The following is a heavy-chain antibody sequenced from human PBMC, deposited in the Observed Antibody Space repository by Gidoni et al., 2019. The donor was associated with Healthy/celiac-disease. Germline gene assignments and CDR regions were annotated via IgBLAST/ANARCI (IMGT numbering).Heavy chain of an antibody. Sequence: EVQLVESGGVLVQPGGSLRLSCAASGFNFSRYEINWARQAPGKGLEWVSYMISSGSTIYYADSVKGRFTISRDNAKNSLYLQMNSLRAEDTAVYYCAREWGSGSYYSSPYYYYGMDVWGQGTTVTVSS. CDR2: MISSGSTI. D-gene: IGHD3-10*01. V-gene: IGHV3-48*03. J-gene: IGHJ6*02. CDR3: AREWGSGSYYSSPYYYYGMDV. CDR1: GFNFSRYE.